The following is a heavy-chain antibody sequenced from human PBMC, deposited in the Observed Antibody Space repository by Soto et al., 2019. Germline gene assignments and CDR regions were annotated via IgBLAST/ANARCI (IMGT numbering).Heavy chain of an antibody. CDR2: INAGNGNT. CDR1: GYTFTSYA. J-gene: IGHJ6*02. Sequence: SVKVSCKASGYTFTSYAMHWVRQAPGQRLEWMGWINAGNGNTKYSQKFQGRVTITRDTSASTAYMELSSLRSEDTAVYYCARSGYSSSWYNYYYGMDVWGQGTTVTVSS. D-gene: IGHD6-13*01. V-gene: IGHV1-3*01. CDR3: ARSGYSSSWYNYYYGMDV.